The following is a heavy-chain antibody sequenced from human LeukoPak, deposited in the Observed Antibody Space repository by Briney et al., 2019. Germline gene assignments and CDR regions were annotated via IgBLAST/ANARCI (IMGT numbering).Heavy chain of an antibody. Sequence: ASETLSLTCTVSGVSVSSSNSYWGWIRQPPGKGLEWIGSIYYSGNTYYNASLKSQVSISIDTSKNQFSLRLTSVTAADTAVYYRARQTGSGLFILPGGQGTLVTVSS. CDR1: GVSVSSSNSY. CDR3: ARQTGSGLFILP. V-gene: IGHV4-39*01. D-gene: IGHD3/OR15-3a*01. CDR2: IYYSGNT. J-gene: IGHJ4*02.